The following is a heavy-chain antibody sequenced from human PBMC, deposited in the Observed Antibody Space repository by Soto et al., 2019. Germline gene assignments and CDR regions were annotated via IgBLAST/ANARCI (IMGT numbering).Heavy chain of an antibody. CDR3: VNKSLRGGRYYYSAMDV. CDR1: GFSLSTSGVG. D-gene: IGHD3-16*01. Sequence: QITLKESGPTLVKPTQTLTLTCTFSGFSLSTSGVGVGWIRQPPGKALEWLALIYWDGDKRYSPSLKSRLTITKDTAINKVVIAMTNMDPVDTATYYCVNKSLRGGRYYYSAMDVWGQGTPVTVFS. V-gene: IGHV2-5*02. J-gene: IGHJ6*02. CDR2: IYWDGDK.